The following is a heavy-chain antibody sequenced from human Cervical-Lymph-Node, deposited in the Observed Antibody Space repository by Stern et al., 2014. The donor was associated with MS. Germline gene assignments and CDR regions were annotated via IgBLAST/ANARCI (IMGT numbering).Heavy chain of an antibody. CDR2: TYYRGST. Sequence: QVQLQESGPGLVKPSQTLSLTCTVSGGSISGGTYYWTWIRQHPGKGLEXIGYTYYRGSTYYNSSLKSRVTISLDTSKNQFSLKLSSVTAADTAVYYCARRGFSYGHFDYWGQGTLVTVSS. CDR1: GGSISGGTYY. CDR3: ARRGFSYGHFDY. V-gene: IGHV4-31*03. J-gene: IGHJ4*02. D-gene: IGHD5-18*01.